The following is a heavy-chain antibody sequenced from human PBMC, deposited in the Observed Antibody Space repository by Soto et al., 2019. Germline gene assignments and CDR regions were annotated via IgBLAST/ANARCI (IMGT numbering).Heavy chain of an antibody. CDR2: FRESGGTT. CDR1: GFGFTFSTSA. Sequence: GGSLRLSCAASGFGFTFSTSAMSWVRQAPGKGLEWVSTFRESGGTTHYANSVKGRFTISRDTSKNMLYLQMNSLRAEDTAIYYCAKDSHWVIISPTHDYWGHGTLVTVSS. D-gene: IGHD3-16*02. V-gene: IGHV3-23*01. J-gene: IGHJ4*01. CDR3: AKDSHWVIISPTHDY.